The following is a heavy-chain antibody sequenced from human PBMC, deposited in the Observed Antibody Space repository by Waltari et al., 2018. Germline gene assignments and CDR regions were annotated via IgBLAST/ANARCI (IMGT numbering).Heavy chain of an antibody. CDR2: INPRGGST. CDR3: ARELNIAVAGTRWYFDL. Sequence: QVQLVQSGAEVKKPGASVKVSCKASGYTFTSYYMHWVRQAPGQGLEWMGIINPRGGSTSYAQKCQGRVTMTRDTSTSTVYMELSSLRSEYTAVYYCARELNIAVAGTRWYFDLWGRGTLVTVSS. J-gene: IGHJ2*01. CDR1: GYTFTSYY. D-gene: IGHD6-19*01. V-gene: IGHV1-46*01.